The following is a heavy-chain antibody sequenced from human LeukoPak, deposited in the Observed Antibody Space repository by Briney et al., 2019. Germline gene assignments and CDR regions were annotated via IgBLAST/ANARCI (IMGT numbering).Heavy chain of an antibody. Sequence: GRSLRLSCAASGFTFSSYAMHWVRQAPGKGLERVAVISYDGSNKYYADSVKGRFTISRDNSKNTLYLQMNSLRAEDTAVYYCARVRGKGHMVRAHAFDIWGQGTMVTVSS. D-gene: IGHD3-10*01. CDR1: GFTFSSYA. V-gene: IGHV3-30-3*01. J-gene: IGHJ3*02. CDR2: ISYDGSNK. CDR3: ARVRGKGHMVRAHAFDI.